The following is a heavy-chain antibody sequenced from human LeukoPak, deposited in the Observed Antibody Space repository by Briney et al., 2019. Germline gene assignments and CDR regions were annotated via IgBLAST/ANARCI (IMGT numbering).Heavy chain of an antibody. V-gene: IGHV4-59*07. Sequence: PSDTLSLTCPVPGRSIISDCWSSIRQPPRNGLHWLGEVYYVGSTTYNPSLRTRFTISVDTPKNQFSLKLRSVAAAYTSVYYCARSHEDVYWFDCWGQGTLVTVSS. D-gene: IGHD1-26*01. CDR1: GRSIISDC. J-gene: IGHJ4*02. CDR3: ARSHEDVYWFDC. CDR2: VYYVGST.